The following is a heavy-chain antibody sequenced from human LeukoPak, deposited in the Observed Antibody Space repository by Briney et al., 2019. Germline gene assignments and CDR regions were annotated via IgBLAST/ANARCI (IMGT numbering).Heavy chain of an antibody. Sequence: ASVKVSCKASGYTFTTYAIHWVRQAPGQRLEWMGWINITNGDTKYSQEFQGRVTITRDTSASTAYMELSSLRSEDMAVYYCARRGGSTNFDYWGQGTLVTVSS. CDR1: GYTFTTYA. D-gene: IGHD1-26*01. CDR3: ARRGGSTNFDY. V-gene: IGHV1-3*03. J-gene: IGHJ4*02. CDR2: INITNGDT.